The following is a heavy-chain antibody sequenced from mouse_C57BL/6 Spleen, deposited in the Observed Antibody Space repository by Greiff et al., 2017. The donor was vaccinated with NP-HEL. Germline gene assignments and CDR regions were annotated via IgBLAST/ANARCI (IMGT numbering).Heavy chain of an antibody. CDR1: GYTFTSYG. Sequence: VQLQQSGAELARPGASVKLSCKASGYTFTSYGISWVKQRTGQGLEWIGEIYPRSGNTYYNEKFKGKATLTADKSSSTAYMELRSLTSEDSAVYFCARRWDGGYFDVWGTGTTVTVSS. CDR3: ARRWDGGYFDV. J-gene: IGHJ1*03. CDR2: IYPRSGNT. V-gene: IGHV1-81*01. D-gene: IGHD4-1*01.